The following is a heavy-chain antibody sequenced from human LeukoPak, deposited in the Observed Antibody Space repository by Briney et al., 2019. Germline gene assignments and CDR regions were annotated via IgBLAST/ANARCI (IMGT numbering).Heavy chain of an antibody. CDR3: ARDQGYCSGGRCYYWYFDL. J-gene: IGHJ2*01. D-gene: IGHD2-15*01. CDR1: GGSINSPSHY. Sequence: SETLSLTCAVSGGSINSPSHYWGWIRQSPEKGLEWIGSVYYSGSTNYNPSLKNRVTISVDTSKNQFSLKLSSVTAADTAVYYCARDQGYCSGGRCYYWYFDLWGRGTLVTVSS. V-gene: IGHV4-39*07. CDR2: VYYSGST.